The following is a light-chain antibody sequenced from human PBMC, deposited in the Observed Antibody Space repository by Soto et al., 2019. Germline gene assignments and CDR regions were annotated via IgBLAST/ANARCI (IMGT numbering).Light chain of an antibody. Sequence: DLQMTQSPSSVSASVGDRVTITCRASQGISSWLAWYQRKPGKAPKLLIYAAASLQSGVPSRFSGSASGTDFTLTIISLQPEDFATYYCQQANSFPYTFGQGTKLEIK. CDR1: QGISSW. J-gene: IGKJ2*01. V-gene: IGKV1-12*01. CDR2: AAA. CDR3: QQANSFPYT.